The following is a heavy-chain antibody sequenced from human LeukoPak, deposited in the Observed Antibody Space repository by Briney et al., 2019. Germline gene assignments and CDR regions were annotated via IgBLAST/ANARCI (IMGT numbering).Heavy chain of an antibody. CDR1: GFTFSSYE. CDR2: ISSSGTTI. Sequence: GGSLRLSCAASGFTFSSYEMNWVRQAPGKGLERVSYISSSGTTIYYADSVNGRFTISRDNAKNALYLQMNSLRAEDTAVYYCAREAAGYSSSWPDYWGQGTLVTVSS. CDR3: AREAAGYSSSWPDY. V-gene: IGHV3-48*03. J-gene: IGHJ4*02. D-gene: IGHD6-13*01.